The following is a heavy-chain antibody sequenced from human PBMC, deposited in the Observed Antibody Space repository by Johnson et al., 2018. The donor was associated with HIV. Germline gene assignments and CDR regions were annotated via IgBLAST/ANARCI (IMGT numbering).Heavy chain of an antibody. V-gene: IGHV3-23*04. CDR1: GFTFSSYA. CDR2: ISNSGGVT. CDR3: ARRPNHDILTGKGGAFDI. J-gene: IGHJ3*02. D-gene: IGHD3-9*01. Sequence: VQLVESGGGLVQPGGSLRLSCAASGFTFSSYAMSWVRQAPGQGLEWVSTISNSGGVTYYADSVKGRFTISRDNSKNTLYLQMNGLRADDTAVYYCARRPNHDILTGKGGAFDIWGQGTMVTVSS.